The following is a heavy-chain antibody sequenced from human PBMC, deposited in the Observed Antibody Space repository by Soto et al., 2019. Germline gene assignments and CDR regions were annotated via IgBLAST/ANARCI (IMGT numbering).Heavy chain of an antibody. CDR2: IIPIFGTA. CDR3: ARDLRGYSSSSLPRALYYSYGMDV. D-gene: IGHD6-6*01. Sequence: QVQLVQSGAEVKKPGSSVKVSCKASGGTFSSYAISWVRQAPGQGLEWMGGIIPIFGTANYAQKFQGRVTITADESTSTAYMELSSLRSEDTALYYCARDLRGYSSSSLPRALYYSYGMDVWGQGTTVTVSS. J-gene: IGHJ6*02. V-gene: IGHV1-69*01. CDR1: GGTFSSYA.